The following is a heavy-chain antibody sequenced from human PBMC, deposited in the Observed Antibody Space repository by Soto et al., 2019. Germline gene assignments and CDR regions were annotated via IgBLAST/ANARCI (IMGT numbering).Heavy chain of an antibody. Sequence: SETLSLTCTVSGCSITSHYLSWIRQPPGKGREWIGYIYYSGSTNYNPSLKSRVTISVDTSKNQFSLKLSSVTAADTAVYYCARHHENWFDPWGQGTLVTVS. J-gene: IGHJ5*02. CDR3: ARHHENWFDP. CDR2: IYYSGST. CDR1: GCSITSHY. V-gene: IGHV4-59*08.